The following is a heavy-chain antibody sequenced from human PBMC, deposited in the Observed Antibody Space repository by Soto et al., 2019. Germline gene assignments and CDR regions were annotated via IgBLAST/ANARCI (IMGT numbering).Heavy chain of an antibody. CDR2: ISAGGNTK. J-gene: IGHJ4*02. CDR3: AKESGGERYAAYFDL. V-gene: IGHV3-30*18. Sequence: QVQLVESGGGVVQPGRSLRLSCAASGFTFSSYGIHWVRQAPGKGLEWVALISAGGNTKYYADSVKGRFTISRDNSKNTLFLQMNSLRTEDTAVYYCAKESGGERYAAYFDLWGQGTLVTVSA. D-gene: IGHD2-21*01. CDR1: GFTFSSYG.